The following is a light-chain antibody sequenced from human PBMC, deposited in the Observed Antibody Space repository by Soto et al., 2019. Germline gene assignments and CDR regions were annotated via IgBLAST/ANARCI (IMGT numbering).Light chain of an antibody. J-gene: IGLJ2*01. CDR2: SND. CDR1: SSNIGSNT. V-gene: IGLV1-44*01. Sequence: QYALTQPPSASGTPGQRVTISCSGSSSNIGSNTVTWYQHLPGTAPKLLIYSNDQRPSGVPDRFSGSKSGTSASLAISGLQSEDEADYYCASWDDSRKGVVFGGGTKLTVL. CDR3: ASWDDSRKGVV.